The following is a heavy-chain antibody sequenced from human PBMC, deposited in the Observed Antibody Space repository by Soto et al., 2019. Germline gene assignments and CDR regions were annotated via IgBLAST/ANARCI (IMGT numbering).Heavy chain of an antibody. D-gene: IGHD3-10*01. V-gene: IGHV3-30-3*01. CDR2: ISYDGSNK. CDR1: GFTFSSYA. J-gene: IGHJ4*02. CDR3: ARDTVWEDSPVVGGHFDY. Sequence: GGSLRLSCAASGFTFSSYAMHWVRQAPGKGLEWVAVISYDGSNKYYADSVKGRFTISRDNSKNTLYLQMNSLRAEDTAVYYCARDTVWEDSPVVGGHFDYWGQGTLVTVSS.